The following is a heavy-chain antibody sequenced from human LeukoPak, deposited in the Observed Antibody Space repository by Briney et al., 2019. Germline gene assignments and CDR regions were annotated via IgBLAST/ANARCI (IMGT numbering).Heavy chain of an antibody. Sequence: GGSLRLSCAASRFNFISNWMSWVRQAPGRGLEGVANIKQDGSEKYYVESVKGRFTISRDNSKNTLYLQMNSLRAEDTAVYYCAKDMITFGGVIVIPPFDYWGQGTLVTVSS. CDR3: AKDMITFGGVIVIPPFDY. CDR2: IKQDGSEK. V-gene: IGHV3-7*01. J-gene: IGHJ4*02. CDR1: RFNFISNW. D-gene: IGHD3-16*02.